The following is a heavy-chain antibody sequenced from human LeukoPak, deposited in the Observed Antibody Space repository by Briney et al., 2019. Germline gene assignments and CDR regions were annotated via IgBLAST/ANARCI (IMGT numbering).Heavy chain of an antibody. CDR3: ASGARGSGSYFDY. CDR2: IYSGGST. CDR1: GFTFSNYV. Sequence: GGSLRLSCAASGFTFSNYVMSWVRQAPGKGLEWVSIIYSGGSTYYADSVKGRFTISRDNSKNTLYLQMNSLRAEDTAVYYCASGARGSGSYFDYWGQGTLVTVSS. J-gene: IGHJ4*02. V-gene: IGHV3-66*01. D-gene: IGHD3-10*01.